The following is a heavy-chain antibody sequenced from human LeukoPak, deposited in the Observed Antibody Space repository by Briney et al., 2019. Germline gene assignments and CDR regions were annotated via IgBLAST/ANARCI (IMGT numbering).Heavy chain of an antibody. Sequence: SVKVSCKASGGTFSSYAISWVRQAPGQGLEWMGGIIPTFGTANYAQKFQGRVTITTDESTSTAYMELSSLRSEDTAVYYCARHWGYYDFWSGYRNWFDPWGQGTLVTVSS. D-gene: IGHD3-3*01. CDR2: IIPTFGTA. V-gene: IGHV1-69*05. CDR1: GGTFSSYA. J-gene: IGHJ5*02. CDR3: ARHWGYYDFWSGYRNWFDP.